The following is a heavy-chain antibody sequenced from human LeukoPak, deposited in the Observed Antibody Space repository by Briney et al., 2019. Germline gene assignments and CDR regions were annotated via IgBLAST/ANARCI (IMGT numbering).Heavy chain of an antibody. Sequence: GASVKVSCKASGYTFTGYYMHWVRQAPGQGLEWMGWINPNSGGTNYAQKFQGRVTMTRDTSISTAYMEMSRLRSDDTAVYYCAREESSGWYYWGQGTLVTVSS. CDR1: GYTFTGYY. V-gene: IGHV1-2*02. J-gene: IGHJ4*02. CDR2: INPNSGGT. D-gene: IGHD6-19*01. CDR3: AREESSGWYY.